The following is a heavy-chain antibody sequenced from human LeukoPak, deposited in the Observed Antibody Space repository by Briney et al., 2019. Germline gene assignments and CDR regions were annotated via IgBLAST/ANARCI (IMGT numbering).Heavy chain of an antibody. D-gene: IGHD1-26*01. J-gene: IGHJ4*02. CDR3: ARGQWELSSPDY. CDR2: INPNSGGT. Sequence: ASVKVSCKASGNNFNGYYIHWVRQAPGHGLEWMGWINPNSGGTNYAQKFQGRVTMTRDMSTSTVYMELSSLRSEDTAVYYCARGQWELSSPDYWGQGTLVTVSS. CDR1: GNNFNGYY. V-gene: IGHV1-2*02.